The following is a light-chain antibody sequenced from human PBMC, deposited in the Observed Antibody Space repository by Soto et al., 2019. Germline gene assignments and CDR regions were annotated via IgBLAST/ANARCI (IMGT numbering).Light chain of an antibody. CDR1: QSVSSN. CDR3: QQYNNWPRT. V-gene: IGKV3-15*01. CDR2: DAS. J-gene: IGKJ1*01. Sequence: EIVMTQSPATLSVSPGERATLSCRASQSVSSNLAWYHQNPGQAPRLRIYDASTRATGIPARFSGSGSGSDFTLTISSLQSEDFAIYYCQQYNNWPRTFGQGTKVEIK.